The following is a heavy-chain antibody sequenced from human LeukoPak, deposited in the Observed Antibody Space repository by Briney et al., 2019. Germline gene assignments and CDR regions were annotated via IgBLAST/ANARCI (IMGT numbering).Heavy chain of an antibody. CDR3: ARVWVVTASYYYYYGMDV. Sequence: PGGSLRLSCAASGFTFSDYYMSWIRQAPGKGLEWVSFISSSSSYTNYADSVQGRFTISRDNAKNSLYLQMNSLRAEDTAVYYCARVWVVTASYYYYYGMDVWGQGTTVTVSS. V-gene: IGHV3-11*06. CDR2: ISSSSSYT. CDR1: GFTFSDYY. J-gene: IGHJ6*02. D-gene: IGHD3-22*01.